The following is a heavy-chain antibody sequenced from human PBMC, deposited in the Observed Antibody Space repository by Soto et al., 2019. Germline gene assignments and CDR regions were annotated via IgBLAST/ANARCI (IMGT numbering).Heavy chain of an antibody. Sequence: ASVKVSCKASGYTFTSSGISWVRQAPGQGLEWMGWISAYNGNTNYAQKLQGRVTMTTDTSTSTAYMELRSLRSDDTAVYYCARDRAIFGVVMVSFAPWGQGTLVTVSS. J-gene: IGHJ5*02. CDR3: ARDRAIFGVVMVSFAP. CDR1: GYTFTSSG. CDR2: ISAYNGNT. V-gene: IGHV1-18*01. D-gene: IGHD3-3*01.